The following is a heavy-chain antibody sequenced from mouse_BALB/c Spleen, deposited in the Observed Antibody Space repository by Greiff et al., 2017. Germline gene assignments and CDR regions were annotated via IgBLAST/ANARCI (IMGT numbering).Heavy chain of an antibody. J-gene: IGHJ3*01. CDR2: ISDGGSYT. CDR1: GFTFSDYY. D-gene: IGHD2-1*01. Sequence: EVQGVESGGGLVKPGGSLKLSCAASGFTFSDYYMYWVRQTPEKRLEWVATISDGGSYTYYPDSVKGRFTISRDNAKNNLYLQMSSLKSEDTAMYYCAREEGPYGTAAWFAYWGQGTLVTVSA. V-gene: IGHV5-4*02. CDR3: AREEGPYGTAAWFAY.